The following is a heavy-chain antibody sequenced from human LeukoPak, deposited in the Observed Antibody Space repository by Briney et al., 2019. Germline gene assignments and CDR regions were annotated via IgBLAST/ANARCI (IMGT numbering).Heavy chain of an antibody. CDR2: IDFSGGTI. J-gene: IGHJ4*02. D-gene: IGHD3-22*01. V-gene: IGHV3-48*01. CDR3: AKDQYYYDSSGYWSFDY. CDR1: GFTFSSYS. Sequence: GGSLRLSCAASGFTFSSYSMNWVRQAPGKGLEWVSYIDFSGGTIFYADSVKGRFTISRDNSKNTLYLQMNSLRAEDTAVYYCAKDQYYYDSSGYWSFDYWGQGTLVTVSS.